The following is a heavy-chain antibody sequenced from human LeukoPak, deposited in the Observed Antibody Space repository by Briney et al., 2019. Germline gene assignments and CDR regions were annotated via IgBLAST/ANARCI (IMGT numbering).Heavy chain of an antibody. CDR2: ISSSGSTI. V-gene: IGHV3-11*04. Sequence: GGSLRLSCAASRFTFSDYYMTWIRQAPGKGLEWVSYISSSGSTIYYADSVKGRFTISRDNAKNSLYLQMNSLRAEDTAVYYCARENTPFRGVMGIHYYGMDVWGQGTTVTVSS. CDR1: RFTFSDYY. J-gene: IGHJ6*02. CDR3: ARENTPFRGVMGIHYYGMDV. D-gene: IGHD3-10*01.